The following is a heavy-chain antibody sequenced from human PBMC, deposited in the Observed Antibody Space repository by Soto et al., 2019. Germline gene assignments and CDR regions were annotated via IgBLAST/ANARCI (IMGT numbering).Heavy chain of an antibody. Sequence: SVKVSCKASGGTFSSYAISWVRQAPGQGLEWMGGIIPIFGTANYAQKFQGRVTITADESTSTAYMELSSLRSEDTAVYYCATDHKEYYEHAFDIWGQGTMVTVSS. J-gene: IGHJ3*02. CDR1: GGTFSSYA. V-gene: IGHV1-69*13. D-gene: IGHD3-22*01. CDR3: ATDHKEYYEHAFDI. CDR2: IIPIFGTA.